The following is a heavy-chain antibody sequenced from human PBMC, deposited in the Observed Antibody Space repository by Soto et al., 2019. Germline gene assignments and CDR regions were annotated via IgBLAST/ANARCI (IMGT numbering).Heavy chain of an antibody. CDR2: INSDGSST. CDR1: GFTFSSYW. D-gene: IGHD6-13*01. Sequence: SGGSLRLSCASSGFTFSSYWMHWVRQAPGKGLVWVSRINSDGSSTSYADSVKGRFTISRDNAKNTLYLQMSSLRAEDTAVYYCASPGIAAAGTVVDYWGQGTLVTVSS. V-gene: IGHV3-74*01. CDR3: ASPGIAAAGTVVDY. J-gene: IGHJ4*02.